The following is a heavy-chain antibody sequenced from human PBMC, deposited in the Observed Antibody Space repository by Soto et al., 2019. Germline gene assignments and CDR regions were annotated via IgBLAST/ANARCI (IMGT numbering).Heavy chain of an antibody. CDR1: GGSISSGGYY. D-gene: IGHD2-2*01. J-gene: IGHJ6*03. CDR3: ARLYCSSTSCYGGDYYYYYMDV. Sequence: SETLSLTCTVSGGSISSGGYYWSWIRQHPGKGLEWIGYIYYSGSTYYNPSLKSRVTISVDTSKNQFSLKLSSVTAADTAVYYCARLYCSSTSCYGGDYYYYYMDVWGKGTTVTVSS. CDR2: IYYSGST. V-gene: IGHV4-31*03.